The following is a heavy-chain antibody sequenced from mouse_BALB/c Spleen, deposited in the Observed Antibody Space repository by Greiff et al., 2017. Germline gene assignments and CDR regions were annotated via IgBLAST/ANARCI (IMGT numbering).Heavy chain of an antibody. CDR1: GYSFTGYF. V-gene: IGHV1-37*01. CDR3: GTDDGYDVRAMDY. D-gene: IGHD2-2*01. Sequence: VQLQQSGPELVKPGASVKISCKASGYSFTGYFMNWVKQSHGKSLEWIGRINPYNGDTFYNQKFKGKATLTVDKSSSTAHMELLSLTSEDSAVYYCGTDDGYDVRAMDYWGQGTSVTVSS. CDR2: INPYNGDT. J-gene: IGHJ4*01.